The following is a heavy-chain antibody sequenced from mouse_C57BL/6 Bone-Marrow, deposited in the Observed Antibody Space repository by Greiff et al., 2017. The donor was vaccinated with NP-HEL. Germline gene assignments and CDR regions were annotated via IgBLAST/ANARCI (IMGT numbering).Heavy chain of an antibody. D-gene: IGHD2-4*01. CDR3: ARDDDYDDWFAY. Sequence: EVKVVESGGGLVQSGRSLRLSCATSGFTFSDFYMEWVRQAPGKGLEWIAASRNKANDYTTEYSASVKGRFIVSRDTSQSILYLQMNALRAEDTAIYYCARDDDYDDWFAYWGQGTLVTVSA. V-gene: IGHV7-1*01. CDR1: GFTFSDFY. CDR2: SRNKANDYTT. J-gene: IGHJ3*01.